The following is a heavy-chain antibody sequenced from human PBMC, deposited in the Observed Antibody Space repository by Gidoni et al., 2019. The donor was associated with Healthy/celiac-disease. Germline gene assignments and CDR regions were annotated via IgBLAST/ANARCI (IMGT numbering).Heavy chain of an antibody. D-gene: IGHD3-10*01. CDR2: IFSNDEK. Sequence: QVTLKESGPVLVKPTETLTLTCTVSGFSLSNARMGVSWIRQPPGKALEWLAHIFSNDEKSYSTSLKSRLTISKDTSKSQVVLTMTNMDPVDTATYYCARISRVDGSGTWVLSFDYWGQGTLVTVSS. V-gene: IGHV2-26*01. CDR3: ARISRVDGSGTWVLSFDY. J-gene: IGHJ4*02. CDR1: GFSLSNARMG.